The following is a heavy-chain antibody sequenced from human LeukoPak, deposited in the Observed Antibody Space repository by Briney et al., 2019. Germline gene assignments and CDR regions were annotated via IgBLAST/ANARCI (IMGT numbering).Heavy chain of an antibody. V-gene: IGHV3-23*01. D-gene: IGHD3-3*01. CDR2: ISGSGGST. CDR1: GFTFSSYA. Sequence: PGGSLRLSCAASGFTFSSYAMSWVRQAPGKGLEWVSAISGSGGSTYYGDSVKGRFTISRDNSKNTLYLQMNSLRAEDTAIYYCAKGSSYYDFWSGYSDYYYYYGMDVWGQGTTVTVSS. J-gene: IGHJ6*02. CDR3: AKGSSYYDFWSGYSDYYYYYGMDV.